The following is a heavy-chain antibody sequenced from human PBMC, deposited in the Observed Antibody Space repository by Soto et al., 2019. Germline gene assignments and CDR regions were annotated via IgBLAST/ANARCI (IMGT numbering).Heavy chain of an antibody. D-gene: IGHD3-9*01. J-gene: IGHJ5*02. V-gene: IGHV2-5*02. CDR1: GFSLSTSGVG. Sequence: QITLKESGPTLVKPTQTLTLTCTFSGFSLSTSGVGVGWIRQPPGKALEWLALIYGDDDKRYSPSLKGRLTITKDTSENQLVLTMTNMDPVDTATYSCAHSIANYDILTGSINWFDPGGQGTLVTVSS. CDR3: AHSIANYDILTGSINWFDP. CDR2: IYGDDDK.